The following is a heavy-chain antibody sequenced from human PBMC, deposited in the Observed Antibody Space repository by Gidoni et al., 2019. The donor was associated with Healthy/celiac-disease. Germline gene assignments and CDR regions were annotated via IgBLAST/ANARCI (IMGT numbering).Heavy chain of an antibody. J-gene: IGHJ3*02. CDR3: SHQGGVDAFDI. Sequence: QVQLQPWGAGLLTPSETLSLTCAVYGWSFSGYYWSWIRQPPGKGLTWIGEINHSGSTNYNPSLKSRVTISVDTSKNQFSLKLSSVTAADTAVYYCSHQGGVDAFDIWGQGTMVTVSS. CDR2: INHSGST. V-gene: IGHV4-34*01. D-gene: IGHD3-10*01. CDR1: GWSFSGYY.